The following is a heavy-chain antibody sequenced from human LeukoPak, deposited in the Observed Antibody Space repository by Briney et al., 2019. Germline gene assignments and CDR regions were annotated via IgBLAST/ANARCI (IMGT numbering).Heavy chain of an antibody. CDR1: GGSISSGGYY. V-gene: IGHV4-39*07. Sequence: SETLSLTCTVSGGSISSGGYYWSWIRQPPGKGLEWIGEINHSGSTNYNPSLKSRVTISVDTSKNQFSLKLSSVTAADTAVYYCARGPYCSSTSCQRNYYYYGMDVWGQGTTVTVSS. J-gene: IGHJ6*02. D-gene: IGHD2-2*01. CDR3: ARGPYCSSTSCQRNYYYYGMDV. CDR2: INHSGST.